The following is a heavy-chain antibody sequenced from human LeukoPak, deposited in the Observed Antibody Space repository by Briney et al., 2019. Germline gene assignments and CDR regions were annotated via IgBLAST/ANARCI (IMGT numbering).Heavy chain of an antibody. V-gene: IGHV3-48*03. CDR3: ARDSVGDSQDAFDI. CDR1: LYTLSIYE. Sequence: GGSLRLSPAASLYTLSIYETNGVPDAPGRGRECVSYITSSGNSIYYADSVKGRFTISRENAKNSLYLQMNSLRAEDTAVYYCARDSVGDSQDAFDIWGQGTMVTVSS. D-gene: IGHD2-21*02. J-gene: IGHJ3*02. CDR2: ITSSGNSI.